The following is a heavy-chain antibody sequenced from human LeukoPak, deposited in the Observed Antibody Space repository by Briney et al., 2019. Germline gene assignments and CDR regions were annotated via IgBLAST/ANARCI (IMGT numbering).Heavy chain of an antibody. CDR3: AKDLLFTTLHY. CDR2: IWNDGSKE. J-gene: IGHJ4*02. V-gene: IGHV3-33*06. Sequence: GGSLRLSCAASGFTFSGYGMHWVRQAPGKGLEWVAIIWNDGSKEYYADSVKGRFTISRDDSKNTLYLQMNGLSAEDTAVYYCAKDLLFTTLHYWGQGTLVTVSS. D-gene: IGHD1-1*01. CDR1: GFTFSGYG.